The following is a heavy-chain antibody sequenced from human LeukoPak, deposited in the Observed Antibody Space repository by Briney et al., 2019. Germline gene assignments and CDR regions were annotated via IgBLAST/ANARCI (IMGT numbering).Heavy chain of an antibody. CDR3: ARAGGVVVPAAMTYYYYYMDV. CDR2: ISGSGGST. CDR1: GFTFSSYA. D-gene: IGHD2-2*01. V-gene: IGHV3-23*01. Sequence: PGGSLRLSCAASGFTFSSYAMSWVRQAPGKGLEWVSAISGSGGSTYYADSVKGRFTISRDNSKNTLYLQMNSLRAEDMAVYYCARAGGVVVPAAMTYYYYYMDVWGKGTTVTVSS. J-gene: IGHJ6*03.